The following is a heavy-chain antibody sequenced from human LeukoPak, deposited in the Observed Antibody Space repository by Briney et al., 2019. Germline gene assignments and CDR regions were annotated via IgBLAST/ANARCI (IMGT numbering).Heavy chain of an antibody. CDR1: GASINSY. V-gene: IGHV4-59*01. D-gene: IGHD3-9*01. J-gene: IGHJ4*02. CDR3: ARTYHDFSTDTYHLFDY. CDR2: IHYSGST. Sequence: SETLSLTCTVSGASINSYWSWIRQTPGKGLEWIGYIHYSGSTNYNPSLYSRVTMSLDTSQKQFSLLLYSVTAADTAVYYCARTYHDFSTDTYHLFDYWGQGIQVAVS.